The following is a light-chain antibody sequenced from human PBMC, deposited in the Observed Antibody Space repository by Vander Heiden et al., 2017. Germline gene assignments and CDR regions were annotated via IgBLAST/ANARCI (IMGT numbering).Light chain of an antibody. Sequence: EIVMPLSPATLSVSPGERAHLSCRASQSVSSNLACYQQKPRQAPSLLIYGASTIATGSPARFSGSGSGTEFTLTISSLQSEDFAAYYCQQQNNWHPGPFGEGTKVEIK. J-gene: IGKJ4*01. CDR3: QQQNNWHPGP. V-gene: IGKV3-15*01. CDR1: QSVSSN. CDR2: GAS.